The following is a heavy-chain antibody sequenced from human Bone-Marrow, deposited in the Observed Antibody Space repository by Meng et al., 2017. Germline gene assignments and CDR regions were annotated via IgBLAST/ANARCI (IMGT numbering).Heavy chain of an antibody. CDR1: GYTFTSYY. CDR3: ARETDGDYDYYSSGMDV. J-gene: IGHJ6*02. CDR2: INPSGGST. Sequence: ASVKVSCKVSGYTFTSYYMHWVRQAPGQGLEWMGIINPSGGSTSYAQKLQGSVTMTRDTSTSTVYMELSSLRSEDTAVYYCARETDGDYDYYSSGMDVWGQGTTVTVSS. D-gene: IGHD4-17*01. V-gene: IGHV1-46*01.